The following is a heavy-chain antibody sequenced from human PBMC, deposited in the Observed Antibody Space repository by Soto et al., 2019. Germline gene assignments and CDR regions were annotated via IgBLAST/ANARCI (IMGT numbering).Heavy chain of an antibody. J-gene: IGHJ4*02. CDR1: GGSISSYY. D-gene: IGHD1-26*01. Sequence: SETLSLTCTVSGGSISSYYWSWIRQPPGKGLEWIGYIYYSGSTNYNPSLKSRITISVDTSKNQYSLKLSSVTAAYTAVYYCARGLVGATSLFDYWGQGTLVTVSS. CDR2: IYYSGST. CDR3: ARGLVGATSLFDY. V-gene: IGHV4-59*01.